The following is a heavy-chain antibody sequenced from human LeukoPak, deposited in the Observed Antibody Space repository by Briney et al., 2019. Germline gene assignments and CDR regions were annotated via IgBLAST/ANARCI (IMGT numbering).Heavy chain of an antibody. V-gene: IGHV4-39*01. CDR1: GGSISSSSYC. D-gene: IGHD5-12*01. CDR3: ARHRYSGYDYPFDY. CDR2: IYYSGST. J-gene: IGHJ4*02. Sequence: SETLSLTCTVSGGSISSSSYCWGWIRQPPGKGLEWIGSIYYSGSTYYNPSLKSRVTISVDTSKNQFSLKLSSVTAADTAVYYCARHRYSGYDYPFDYWGQGTLVTVSS.